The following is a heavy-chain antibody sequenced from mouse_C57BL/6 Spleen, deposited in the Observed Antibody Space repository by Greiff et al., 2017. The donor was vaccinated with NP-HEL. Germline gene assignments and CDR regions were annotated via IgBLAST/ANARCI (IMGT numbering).Heavy chain of an antibody. V-gene: IGHV2-2*01. Sequence: QVQLQQSGPGLVQPSQSLSITCTVSGFSLTSYGVHWVRQSPGKGLEWLGVIWSGGSTDYNAAFISRLSISKDNSKSQVFFKMNSLQADDTAIYYCTRMITTYAMDYWGQGTSVTVSS. CDR3: TRMITTYAMDY. D-gene: IGHD2-4*01. J-gene: IGHJ4*01. CDR2: IWSGGST. CDR1: GFSLTSYG.